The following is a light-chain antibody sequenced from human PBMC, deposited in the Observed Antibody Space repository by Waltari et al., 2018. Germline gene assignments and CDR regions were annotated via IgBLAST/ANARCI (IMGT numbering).Light chain of an antibody. CDR2: EAN. CDR3: CSYAGSIFV. CDR1: SNDVGSYNL. Sequence: QSALTQPASVSGSPGQSITISCTGTSNDVGSYNLVSWYQQHPGKAPKILIYEANKTPSGISNRLSGSQSGNTASLTISGLEAEDEAEYYCCSYAGSIFVFGTGTKVTVL. V-gene: IGLV2-23*01. J-gene: IGLJ1*01.